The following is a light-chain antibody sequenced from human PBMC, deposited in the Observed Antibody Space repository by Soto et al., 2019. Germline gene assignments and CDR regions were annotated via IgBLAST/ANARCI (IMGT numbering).Light chain of an antibody. Sequence: QSVLTQPPSVSGAPGQRVTISCTGSSSNIGGAYDVHWYQQLPGTAPKLIIYADKYLPSGVPDRVSGSKSGTSASLAITGLQAEDEADYYCQSYDSSLNGYVFGTGTKLTVL. CDR1: SSNIGGAYD. J-gene: IGLJ1*01. CDR3: QSYDSSLNGYV. V-gene: IGLV1-40*01. CDR2: ADK.